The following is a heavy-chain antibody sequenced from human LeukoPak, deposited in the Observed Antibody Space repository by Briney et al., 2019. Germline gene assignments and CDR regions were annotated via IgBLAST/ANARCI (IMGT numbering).Heavy chain of an antibody. V-gene: IGHV4-59*01. CDR3: ARMVRGGSLDY. J-gene: IGHJ4*02. CDR1: GGSISSYY. D-gene: IGHD3-10*01. Sequence: PSETLSLTCTVSGGSISSYYWSWIRQPPGKGLEWIGNIYYSGSTNYNPSLKSRVTISVDTSKNQFSLKLRSVTAADTAVYYCARMVRGGSLDYWGQGTLVTVSS. CDR2: IYYSGST.